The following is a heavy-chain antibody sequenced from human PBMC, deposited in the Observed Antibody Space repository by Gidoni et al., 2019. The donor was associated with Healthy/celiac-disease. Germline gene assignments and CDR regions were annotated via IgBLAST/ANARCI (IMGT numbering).Heavy chain of an antibody. J-gene: IGHJ6*02. D-gene: IGHD3-16*01. CDR2: MNPNSGNT. CDR1: GYTFTSYD. CDR3: ARGFKGGTYYYYGMDV. Sequence: QVQLVQSGPEVKKPGASVKVSCKASGYTFTSYDINRVRQATGQGLEWMGWMNPNSGNTGYAQKFQGRVTMTRNTSISTAYMELSSLRSEDTAVYYCARGFKGGTYYYYGMDVWGQGTTVTVSS. V-gene: IGHV1-8*01.